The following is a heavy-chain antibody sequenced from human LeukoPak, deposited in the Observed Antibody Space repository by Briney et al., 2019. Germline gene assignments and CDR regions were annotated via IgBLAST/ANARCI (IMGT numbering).Heavy chain of an antibody. CDR3: ARDGGRLLRVAGLGY. Sequence: SETLSLTCAVSGGSFSGHYWSWIRQSPGEGLEWIGEIDHSGNTNYNPSLKGRLTISVDTSKSQFSLRLSSVTAADTAVYYCARDGGRLLRVAGLGYWGQGTLVTVSS. J-gene: IGHJ4*02. CDR2: IDHSGNT. D-gene: IGHD3-22*01. V-gene: IGHV4-34*01. CDR1: GGSFSGHY.